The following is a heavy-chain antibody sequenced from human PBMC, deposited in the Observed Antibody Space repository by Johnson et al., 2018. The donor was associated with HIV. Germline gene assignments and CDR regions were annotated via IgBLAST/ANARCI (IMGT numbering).Heavy chain of an antibody. V-gene: IGHV3-30*03. CDR2: ISYDGSNK. Sequence: QVQLVESGGGVAQPGRSLRLSCAASGFTFSSYGMHWVRQAPGKGLEWVAVISYDGSNKYYADSVKGRFTISRDNSKNTLYLQMNSLRAEDTAVYYCARDPRLGELKIDRRWYAFDIWGQGTMVTVSS. J-gene: IGHJ3*02. D-gene: IGHD3-16*01. CDR1: GFTFSSYG. CDR3: ARDPRLGELKIDRRWYAFDI.